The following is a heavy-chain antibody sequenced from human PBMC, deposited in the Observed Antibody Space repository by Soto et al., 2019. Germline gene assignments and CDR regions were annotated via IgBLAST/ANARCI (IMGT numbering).Heavy chain of an antibody. CDR2: ISSSSSTI. D-gene: IGHD6-19*01. CDR1: GFTFSSYS. J-gene: IGHJ4*02. V-gene: IGHV3-48*02. Sequence: GVLRLSCAASGFTFSSYSMNWVRQAPGKGLEWVSYISSSSSTIYYADSVKGRFTISRDNAKNSLYLQMNSLRDEDTAVYYCARDDRSGWYGDERFDYWGQGTLVTVSS. CDR3: ARDDRSGWYGDERFDY.